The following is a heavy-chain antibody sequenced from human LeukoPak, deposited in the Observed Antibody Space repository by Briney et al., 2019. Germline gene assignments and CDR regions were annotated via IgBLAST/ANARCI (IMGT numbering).Heavy chain of an antibody. D-gene: IGHD2-2*01. Sequence: GASVKVSCKASGYTFTSYGISWVRQAPGQGLEWMGWISAYNGNTNYAQKLQGRVTMTTDTSTSTAYMELRSLRSEDTAVYYCARGQYQLLQNWFDPWGQGTLVTVSS. V-gene: IGHV1-18*01. CDR1: GYTFTSYG. CDR3: ARGQYQLLQNWFDP. CDR2: ISAYNGNT. J-gene: IGHJ5*02.